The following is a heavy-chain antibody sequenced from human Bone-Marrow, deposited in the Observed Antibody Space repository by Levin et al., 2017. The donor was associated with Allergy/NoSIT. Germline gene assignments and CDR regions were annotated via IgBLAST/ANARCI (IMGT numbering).Heavy chain of an antibody. J-gene: IGHJ6*03. CDR2: ISYDGNNQ. D-gene: IGHD3-3*01. V-gene: IGHV3-30*18. CDR3: AKDDFDFWSGYYDTHHMDV. Sequence: LSLTCAASGFTFSSYDMHWVRQAPGKGLEWVAVISYDGNNQYYADSVKGRFTISRDNSKNTLYLQMNSLRTEDTAVYYCAKDDFDFWSGYYDTHHMDVWGKGTTFTVSS. CDR1: GFTFSSYD.